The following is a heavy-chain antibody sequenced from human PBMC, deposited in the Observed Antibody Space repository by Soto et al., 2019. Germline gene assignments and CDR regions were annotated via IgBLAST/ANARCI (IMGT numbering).Heavy chain of an antibody. CDR3: ARVLRGVVNWFDP. D-gene: IGHD3-10*01. J-gene: IGHJ5*02. CDR2: IATYNSNK. CDR1: GDTFTNFG. V-gene: IGHV1-18*01. Sequence: ASVEVSCQNSGDTFTNFGLSWVRQAPGQGLEWMGWIATYNSNKNYAQKFQGRLTLTTDTSTSTGYMELKSLEYDDTAVYYCARVLRGVVNWFDPWGQGTLVTVSS.